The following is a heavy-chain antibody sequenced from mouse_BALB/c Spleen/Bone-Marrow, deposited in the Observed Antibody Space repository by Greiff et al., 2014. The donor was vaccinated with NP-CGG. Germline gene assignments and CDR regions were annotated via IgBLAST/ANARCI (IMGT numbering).Heavy chain of an antibody. Sequence: EVQRVESGPELVKPGASVKMSCKASGYSFTSYVIQWVKQKPGQGLEWIGYVNPYNDGTNYNEKFKGKATLTSDKSSSTAYMELSSLTTEDSAVYYGARWDDRYDGVWFAYWGQGTLVTVSA. CDR2: VNPYNDGT. J-gene: IGHJ3*01. V-gene: IGHV1-14*01. CDR1: GYSFTSYV. CDR3: ARWDDRYDGVWFAY. D-gene: IGHD2-14*01.